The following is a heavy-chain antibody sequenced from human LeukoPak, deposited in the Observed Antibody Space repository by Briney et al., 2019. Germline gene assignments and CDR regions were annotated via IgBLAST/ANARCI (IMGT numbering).Heavy chain of an antibody. V-gene: IGHV4-4*07. CDR3: AREPGSPGDHWFDP. J-gene: IGHJ5*02. CDR1: GGSISSYY. CDR2: IYTSGST. Sequence: SETLSLTFTVPGGSISSYYWSWIRQPAGKGLEWIGRIYTSGSTNYNPSLKSRVTMSVDTSKNQFSLKLSSVTAADTAVYYCAREPGSPGDHWFDPWGQGTLVTVSS. D-gene: IGHD7-27*01.